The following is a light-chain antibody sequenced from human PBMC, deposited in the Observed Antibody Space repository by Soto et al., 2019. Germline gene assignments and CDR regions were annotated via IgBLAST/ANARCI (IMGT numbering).Light chain of an antibody. CDR1: SSDVGGYNY. V-gene: IGLV2-14*01. Sequence: QSVLTQPASVSGSPGQSITISCTGTSSDVGGYNYVSWYQQHPVKAPKLMIYDVTNRPSGVSDRFSGSKSGNTAFLTISGLQAEDEADYYCSSYTSSSTPYVSGTGTKVTVL. J-gene: IGLJ1*01. CDR3: SSYTSSSTPYV. CDR2: DVT.